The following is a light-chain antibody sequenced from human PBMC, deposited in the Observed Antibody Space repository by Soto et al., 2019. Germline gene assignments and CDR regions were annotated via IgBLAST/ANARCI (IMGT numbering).Light chain of an antibody. CDR3: VAWDNGLSAVV. Sequence: QSVLTQPPSVSATPGQKVTISCSGRSSNIGENDVFWYQQVPVAAPKLLIYDNNKRPSGIPDRFSGSKSGTSATLGITGLQTGDEADYYCVAWDNGLSAVVFGGGTKLTVL. J-gene: IGLJ2*01. CDR2: DNN. CDR1: SSNIGEND. V-gene: IGLV1-51*01.